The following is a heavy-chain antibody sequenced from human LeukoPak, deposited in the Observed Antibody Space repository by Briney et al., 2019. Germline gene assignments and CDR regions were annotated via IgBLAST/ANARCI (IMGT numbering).Heavy chain of an antibody. J-gene: IGHJ5*02. Sequence: SETLSLTCTVSGGSISSSTYYWGWIRQSPGKGLEWIGSVHYSGSSYYNPSLKSRVTISVDTSKNQFSLKLSSVTAADTAVYYCARIWFAPQGWFDPWGQGTLVTVSS. CDR2: VHYSGSS. D-gene: IGHD3-10*01. V-gene: IGHV4-39*07. CDR3: ARIWFAPQGWFDP. CDR1: GGSISSSTYY.